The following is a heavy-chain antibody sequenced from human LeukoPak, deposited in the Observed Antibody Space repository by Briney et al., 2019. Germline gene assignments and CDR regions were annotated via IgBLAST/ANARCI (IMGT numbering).Heavy chain of an antibody. CDR3: ARRTPGIGGYGPPYWYFDL. V-gene: IGHV4-59*08. J-gene: IGHJ2*01. Sequence: SETLSLTCTVSGGSISSYYWSWIRQPPGKGLEWIGYIYYSGSTNYNPSLKSRVTISVDTSKNQFSLKLSSVTAADTAVYYCARRTPGIGGYGPPYWYFDLWGRGTLVTVSS. CDR2: IYYSGST. CDR1: GGSISSYY. D-gene: IGHD5-12*01.